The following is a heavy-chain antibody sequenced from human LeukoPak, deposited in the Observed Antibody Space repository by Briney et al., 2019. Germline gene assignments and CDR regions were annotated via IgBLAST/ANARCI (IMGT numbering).Heavy chain of an antibody. CDR1: GFVVSDTF. CDR3: ARGPYSGSYSYFDY. J-gene: IGHJ4*02. Sequence: GGSLRLSCAASGFVVSDTFMSWFRQAPGKGLEWVSVIYTRGNKFYADSVKGRFTISRDNSENTLYLQMNNLRAEDTAVYYCARGPYSGSYSYFDYWGQGTLVTVSS. V-gene: IGHV3-53*01. D-gene: IGHD1-26*01. CDR2: IYTRGNK.